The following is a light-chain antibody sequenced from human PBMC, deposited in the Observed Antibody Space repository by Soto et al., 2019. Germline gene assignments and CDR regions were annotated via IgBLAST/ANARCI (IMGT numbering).Light chain of an antibody. CDR1: SSDVGDYNY. Sequence: QSALTQPASVSGSPGQSITFSCTGTSSDVGDYNYVSWYQQHPGKAPKLMIYDVSKRPSGVSNRLSGSKSGNTASLTISGLQAEDKADYYCTSYTSSSTLVVFGGGTKLTVL. J-gene: IGLJ2*01. V-gene: IGLV2-14*03. CDR3: TSYTSSSTLVV. CDR2: DVS.